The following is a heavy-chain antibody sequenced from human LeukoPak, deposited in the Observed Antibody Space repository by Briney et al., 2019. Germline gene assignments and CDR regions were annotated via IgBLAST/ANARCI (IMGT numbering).Heavy chain of an antibody. Sequence: SETLSPTCTVSGGSISSSSYYWGWIRQPPGKGLEWIGSIYYSGSTYYNPSLKSRVTISVDTSKNQFSLKLSSVTAADTAVYYCARHVAVAGAYGYWGQGTLVTVSS. CDR2: IYYSGST. D-gene: IGHD6-19*01. J-gene: IGHJ4*02. CDR1: GGSISSSSYY. V-gene: IGHV4-39*01. CDR3: ARHVAVAGAYGY.